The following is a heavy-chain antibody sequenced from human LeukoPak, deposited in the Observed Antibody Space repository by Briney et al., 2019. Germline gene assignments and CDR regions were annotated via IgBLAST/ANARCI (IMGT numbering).Heavy chain of an antibody. CDR2: IDPNSGAA. D-gene: IGHD1-26*01. Sequence: GASVKVSCKTSGYTFTAYYLNWVRQAPGQGLEYMGRIDPNSGAATYARKFQGRVTMTRDTSINTSYMEVTSLRSDDTAVYYCARDRGGGRPGWYNGMDVWGQGTTVTVSS. CDR1: GYTFTAYY. V-gene: IGHV1-2*02. J-gene: IGHJ6*02. CDR3: ARDRGGGRPGWYNGMDV.